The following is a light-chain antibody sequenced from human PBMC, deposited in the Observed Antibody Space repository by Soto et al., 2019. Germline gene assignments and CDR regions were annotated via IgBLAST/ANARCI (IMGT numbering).Light chain of an antibody. CDR1: SGHSSFA. J-gene: IGLJ3*02. CDR2: LNTDGSH. V-gene: IGLV4-69*01. CDR3: QTWGTGIRV. Sequence: QPVLTQSPSASASLGASVKLTCTLSSGHSSFAIAWHQQQPEKGPRFLMKLNTDGSHRKGDGIPDRFSGSSSGAERYLTISSLQSEDEAEYYCQTWGTGIRVFGGGTQLTVL.